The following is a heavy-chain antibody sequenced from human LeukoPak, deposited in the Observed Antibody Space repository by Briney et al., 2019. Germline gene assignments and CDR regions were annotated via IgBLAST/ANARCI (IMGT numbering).Heavy chain of an antibody. CDR1: GGSFSGYY. J-gene: IGHJ4*02. Sequence: PSETLSLTCAVYGGSFSGYYWSWIRQPPGKGLEWIGEINHSGSTNYNPSLKSRVTISVDTSKNQFSLKLSSVTAADTAVYYCARVPSRIAARSYYFDYWGQGTLATVSS. D-gene: IGHD6-6*01. V-gene: IGHV4-34*01. CDR2: INHSGST. CDR3: ARVPSRIAARSYYFDY.